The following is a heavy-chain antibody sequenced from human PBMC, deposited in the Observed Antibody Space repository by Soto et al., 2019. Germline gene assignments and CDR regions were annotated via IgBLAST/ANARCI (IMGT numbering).Heavy chain of an antibody. D-gene: IGHD2-2*03. CDR1: VGSPRNNSNS. Sequence: SETLYLTCTVSVGSPRNNSNSWGWIRKTTGKGLEWIGTIYSSENTYYNPSLLSRVTISVDTSKNEFSLRLSSVTAADTAVYYCARLNGYCVSTNCHGYYGMDVWGQGTTVT. CDR2: IYSSENT. CDR3: ARLNGYCVSTNCHGYYGMDV. V-gene: IGHV4-39*01. J-gene: IGHJ6*02.